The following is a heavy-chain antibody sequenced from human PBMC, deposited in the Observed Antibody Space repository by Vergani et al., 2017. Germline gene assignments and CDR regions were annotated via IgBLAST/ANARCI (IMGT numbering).Heavy chain of an antibody. V-gene: IGHV3-30-3*01. CDR2: ISYDGSNK. J-gene: IGHJ3*02. Sequence: QVQLVESGGGVVQPGRSLRLSCAASGFTFCSYAMHWVRQAPGKGLECVAVISYDGSNKYYADSVKGRFTISRDNSKNTLYLQMNSLRAEDTAVYYCALPPGAFDIWGQGTMVTVSS. CDR1: GFTFCSYA. CDR3: ALPPGAFDI.